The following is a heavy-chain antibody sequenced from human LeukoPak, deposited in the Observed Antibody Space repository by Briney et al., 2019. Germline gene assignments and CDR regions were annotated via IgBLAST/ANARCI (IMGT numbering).Heavy chain of an antibody. CDR1: GGSVGSYS. Sequence: SETLALSCADSGGSVGSYSWNWIRQPPGKGLEWISYIYNSGSTNYNSSLKSRITISVDTSKNQFSLKLSSVTAADTAVYYCARGSYDSSGSLHRLDYWGQGTLVTVSS. V-gene: IGHV4-59*08. D-gene: IGHD3-22*01. J-gene: IGHJ4*02. CDR3: ARGSYDSSGSLHRLDY. CDR2: IYNSGST.